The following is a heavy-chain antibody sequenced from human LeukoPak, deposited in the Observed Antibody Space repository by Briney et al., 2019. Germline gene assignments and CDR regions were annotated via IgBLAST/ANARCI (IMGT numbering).Heavy chain of an antibody. CDR1: GYTFTNYW. CDR3: ARRGAYDAFDY. D-gene: IGHD5-12*01. V-gene: IGHV5-10-1*01. J-gene: IGHJ4*02. CDR2: IDPTDSYT. Sequence: GESLKISCKGSGYTFTNYWISWVRQMPGKSLEWMGRIDPTDSYTNYSPSFQGHVSISADRSISTAYLQWSSLKASDTAIYYCARRGAYDAFDYWGQGTLVTVSS.